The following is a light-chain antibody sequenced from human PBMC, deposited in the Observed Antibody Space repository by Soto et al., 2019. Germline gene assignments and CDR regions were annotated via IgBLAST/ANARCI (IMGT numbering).Light chain of an antibody. CDR3: QQYSTYSA. V-gene: IGKV1-5*01. J-gene: IGKJ1*01. CDR1: QSVSNW. CDR2: DAS. Sequence: DIQMTQSPSTLSASVGDRVTITCRASQSVSNWLAWYQQKRGKAPELLIYDASRLKSGVPSRFSGSGSGTEFTLAISSLQPDDFVAYYCQQYSTYSAFGQGTKVEIK.